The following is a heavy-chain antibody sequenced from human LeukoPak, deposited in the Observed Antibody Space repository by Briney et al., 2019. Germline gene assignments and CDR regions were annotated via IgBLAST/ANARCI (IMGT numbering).Heavy chain of an antibody. Sequence: GASVKVSCKASGYTFTGYYMHWVRQAPGQGLEWMGWINPNSGNTGYAQKFQGRVTITRNTSISTAYMELSSLRSEDTAVYYCARGYGDYGYYYYMDVWGKGTTVTVSS. J-gene: IGHJ6*03. CDR3: ARGYGDYGYYYYMDV. D-gene: IGHD4-17*01. CDR1: GYTFTGYY. V-gene: IGHV1-8*03. CDR2: INPNSGNT.